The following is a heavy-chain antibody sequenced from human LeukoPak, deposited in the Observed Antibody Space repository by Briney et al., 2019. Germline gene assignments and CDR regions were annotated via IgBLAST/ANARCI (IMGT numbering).Heavy chain of an antibody. CDR2: IYSSRIT. CDR1: GGSISSSSYY. V-gene: IGHV4-39*01. CDR3: ARPKQEHYYDSSGYYRAGSFDI. J-gene: IGHJ3*02. Sequence: SETLSLTCTVSGGSISSSSYYWGWIRQPPGKGLEWIGNIYSSRITYYNPSLKSRVTISVDTSNNQFSLKLSSVTAADTAVYYCARPKQEHYYDSSGYYRAGSFDIWGQGTMVTVSS. D-gene: IGHD3-22*01.